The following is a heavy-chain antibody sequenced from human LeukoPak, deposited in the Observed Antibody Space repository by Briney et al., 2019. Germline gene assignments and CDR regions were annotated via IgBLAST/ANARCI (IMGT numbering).Heavy chain of an antibody. V-gene: IGHV2-5*01. CDR3: AHRRNIAAAGRDWFDP. CDR1: GFSLSTSGVG. Sequence: SGPTLVKPTQTLTLTCTFSGFSLSTSGVGVGWIRQPPGKALEWLALIYWNDDKRYSPSLKGRLTITKDTSKNQVVLTMTNMDPVDTATYYCAHRRNIAAAGRDWFDPWGQGTLVTVSS. J-gene: IGHJ5*02. D-gene: IGHD6-13*01. CDR2: IYWNDDK.